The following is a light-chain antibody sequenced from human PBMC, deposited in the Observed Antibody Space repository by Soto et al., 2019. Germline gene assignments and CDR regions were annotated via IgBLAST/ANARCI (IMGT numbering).Light chain of an antibody. V-gene: IGLV2-14*01. CDR1: SSDVGDYDY. CDR2: EVS. CDR3: SSYKSSSTLL. Sequence: QSALTQPASVSGSPGQSITISCTGTSSDVGDYDYVSWYQHHPGKAPKLMIYEVSNRPSGVSNRFSASKSGNTASLTISGLQTEDEADYYCSSYKSSSTLLFGTGTKVTVL. J-gene: IGLJ1*01.